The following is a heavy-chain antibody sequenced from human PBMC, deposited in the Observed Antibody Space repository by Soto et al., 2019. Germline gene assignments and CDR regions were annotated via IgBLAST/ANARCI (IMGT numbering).Heavy chain of an antibody. V-gene: IGHV3-7*01. CDR3: ARTGDGHHDFLDY. CDR2: INQDGNED. J-gene: IGHJ4*02. CDR1: GFTFSSYW. Sequence: GGSLRLSCAASGFTFSSYWVNWVRQAPGKGLEWVANINQDGNEDNLLDSVKGRFTISRDNAKNSLFLQMKSLRVDDTAVYYCARTGDGHHDFLDYWGQGALVTVSS. D-gene: IGHD1-1*01.